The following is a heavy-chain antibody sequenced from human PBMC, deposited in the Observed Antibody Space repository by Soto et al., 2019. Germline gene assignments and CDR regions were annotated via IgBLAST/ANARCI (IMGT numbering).Heavy chain of an antibody. CDR1: GFTFSTYW. D-gene: IGHD2-21*02. V-gene: IGHV3-7*03. CDR2: INPDGNVG. CDR3: AMLNGGRRKLLAYCGGDCRPDY. Sequence: GGALRLSCVGSGFTFSTYWMNWFRQAPGKGLEWVANINPDGNVGTYVDSVRGRFTTSRDNAKNSLYLQMNSLRADDTAVYYCAMLNGGRRKLLAYCGGDCRPDYWGQGTLVTVSS. J-gene: IGHJ4*02.